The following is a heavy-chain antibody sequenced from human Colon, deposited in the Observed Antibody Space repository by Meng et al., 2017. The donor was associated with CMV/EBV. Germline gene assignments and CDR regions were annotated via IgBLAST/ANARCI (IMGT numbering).Heavy chain of an antibody. CDR1: GASISSTDY. CDR3: VRGGGIGVADY. V-gene: IGHV4-39*07. CDR2: IHSSGTT. Sequence: SETLSLTCIISGASISSTDYWGWIRQPPGKGLEWIGNIHSSGTTYYNPSLKSRVTLSVDTSKNQVSLKVNSVTAADTAMYYCVRGGGIGVADYWGQGTLVTVSS. J-gene: IGHJ4*02. D-gene: IGHD6-19*01.